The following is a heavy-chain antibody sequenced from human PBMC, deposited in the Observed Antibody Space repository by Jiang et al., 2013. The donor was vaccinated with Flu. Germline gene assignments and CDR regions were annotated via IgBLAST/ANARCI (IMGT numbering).Heavy chain of an antibody. D-gene: IGHD1-26*01. CDR2: IDPEDNET. CDR3: ATESRSAFTSIDLGPYFYYYLHV. Sequence: EWMGRIDPEDNETIYAEKFQGRVTITADTSADTAYMELSSLRSEDSAVYYCATESRSAFTSIDLGPYFYYYLHVWGEGTTVIVSS. V-gene: IGHV1-69-2*01. J-gene: IGHJ6*03.